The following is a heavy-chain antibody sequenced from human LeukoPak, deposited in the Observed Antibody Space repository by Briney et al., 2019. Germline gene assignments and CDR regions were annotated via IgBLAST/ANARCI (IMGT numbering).Heavy chain of an antibody. CDR2: IIPIFGIA. J-gene: IGHJ4*02. Sequence: SSVKVFCKASGGTFSSYAISWVRQAPGQGLEWMGRIIPIFGIANYAQKFQGRVTITADKSTSTAYMELSSLRSEDTAVYYCARGDGDRSTSDYFDYWGQGTLVTVSS. CDR3: ARGDGDRSTSDYFDY. CDR1: GGTFSSYA. D-gene: IGHD4-17*01. V-gene: IGHV1-69*04.